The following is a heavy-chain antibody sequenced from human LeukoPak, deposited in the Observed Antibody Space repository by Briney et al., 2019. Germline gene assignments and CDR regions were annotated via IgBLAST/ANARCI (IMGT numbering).Heavy chain of an antibody. Sequence: GESLKISCKTSGYSFTSYWIGWVRQMPGKGLEWMGIIYPSDSSTIYSPSFQGQVTISADKSISTAYLQWSSLKASDSAIYYCGRAGFDYWAREPWSPSPQ. D-gene: IGHD1-14*01. CDR1: GYSFTSYW. J-gene: IGHJ4*02. CDR2: IYPSDSST. V-gene: IGHV5-51*01. CDR3: GRAGFDY.